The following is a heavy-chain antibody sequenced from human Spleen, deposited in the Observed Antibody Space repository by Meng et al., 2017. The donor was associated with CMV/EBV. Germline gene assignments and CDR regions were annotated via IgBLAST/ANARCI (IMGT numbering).Heavy chain of an antibody. J-gene: IGHJ4*02. CDR2: IIPILGIA. V-gene: IGHV1-69*10. CDR3: AEIQGYCSSTSCSLDY. CDR1: GGTFSSYA. D-gene: IGHD2-2*01. Sequence: SVKVSCKASGGTFSSYAISWVRQAPGQGLEWMGGIIPILGIANYAQKFQGRVTITADKSTSTAYMELSSLRSEDTAVYYCAEIQGYCSSTSCSLDYWGQGTLVTVSS.